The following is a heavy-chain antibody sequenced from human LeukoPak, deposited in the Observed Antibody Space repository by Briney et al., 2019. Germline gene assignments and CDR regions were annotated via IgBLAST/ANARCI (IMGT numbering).Heavy chain of an antibody. D-gene: IGHD6-13*01. CDR2: IGTDVRKT. V-gene: IGHV3-64*01. CDR1: GFTFSNYA. J-gene: IGHJ4*02. Sequence: GGSLRLSCAASGFTFSNYAMHWVRQAPGKGLEYVSAIGTDVRKTLYANSVKDRFTISRDNSKSTLYLQMDSLRVEDMAVYYGAREAYRSCRAGCFDYWGRGTLVTVSS. CDR3: AREAYRSCRAGCFDY.